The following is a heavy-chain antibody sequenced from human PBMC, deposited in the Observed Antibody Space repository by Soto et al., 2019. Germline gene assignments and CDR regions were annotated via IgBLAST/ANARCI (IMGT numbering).Heavy chain of an antibody. CDR2: IFHKGDT. Sequence: SETLSLSCALSGESVSSKHWWTWVRQAPGKWLEWIGEIFHKGDTNYNTFLRSRVTISIDKSRNQVSLTLTSVTAADTAVYYCASQFVTSRYGALDPWAQG. CDR1: GESVSSKHW. V-gene: IGHV4-4*02. D-gene: IGHD3-9*01. J-gene: IGHJ4*03. CDR3: ASQFVTSRYGALDP.